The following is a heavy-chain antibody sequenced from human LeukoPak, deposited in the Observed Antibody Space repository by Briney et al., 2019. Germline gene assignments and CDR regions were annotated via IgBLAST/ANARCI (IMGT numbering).Heavy chain of an antibody. CDR2: ISGSGGST. CDR3: ARSLRSPRYCIDDTCYFDY. J-gene: IGHJ4*02. D-gene: IGHD2-15*01. V-gene: IGHV3-23*01. Sequence: GGSLRLSCAASGFTFSSYAMSWVRQAPGKGLEWVSAISGSGGSTYYADSVKGRFTISRDNAKNTQYLQINSLRVEDTAVYYCARSLRSPRYCIDDTCYFDYWGQGTLVTVSS. CDR1: GFTFSSYA.